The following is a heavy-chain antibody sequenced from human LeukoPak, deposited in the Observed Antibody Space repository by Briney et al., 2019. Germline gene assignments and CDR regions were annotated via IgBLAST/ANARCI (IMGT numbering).Heavy chain of an antibody. D-gene: IGHD3-10*01. CDR3: TNVWFGELYPVYYYYGMDV. CDR2: IRSKANSYAT. V-gene: IGHV3-73*01. Sequence: GGSLRLSCAASGFTFSGSAMHWVRQASGKGLEWVGRIRSKANSYATAYAASVKGRFTISRDDSKNTAYLQMNSLKTEDTAVYYCTNVWFGELYPVYYYYGMDVWGQGTTVTVSS. CDR1: GFTFSGSA. J-gene: IGHJ6*02.